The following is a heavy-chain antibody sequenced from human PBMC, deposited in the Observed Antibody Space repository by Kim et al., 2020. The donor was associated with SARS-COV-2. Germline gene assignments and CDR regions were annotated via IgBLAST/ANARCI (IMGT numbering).Heavy chain of an antibody. J-gene: IGHJ4*01. CDR1: GGSISSYY. CDR3: ARHGLGIFGVVITYFDY. Sequence: SETLSLTCTVSGGSISSYYWSWIRQPPGKGLEWIGYIYYSGSTSYNPSLKSRVTISVDPSKNQFSLKLSSVTAADTAVYYCARHGLGIFGVVITYFDYWG. V-gene: IGHV4-59*08. D-gene: IGHD3-3*01. CDR2: IYYSGST.